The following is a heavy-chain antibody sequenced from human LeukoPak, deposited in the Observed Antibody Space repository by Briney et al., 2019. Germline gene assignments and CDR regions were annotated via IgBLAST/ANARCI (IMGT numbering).Heavy chain of an antibody. CDR3: ARAWGNDYDLNY. V-gene: IGHV3-48*04. D-gene: IGHD3-3*01. CDR2: ISSSSSTI. CDR1: GFTFSSYS. J-gene: IGHJ4*02. Sequence: GGSLRLSCAASGFTFSSYSMNWVRQAQGKGLEWVSHISSSSSTIYYADSVKGRFTISRDNAKNALYLQMNSLRAEDTAVYYCARAWGNDYDLNYWGQGTLVTVSS.